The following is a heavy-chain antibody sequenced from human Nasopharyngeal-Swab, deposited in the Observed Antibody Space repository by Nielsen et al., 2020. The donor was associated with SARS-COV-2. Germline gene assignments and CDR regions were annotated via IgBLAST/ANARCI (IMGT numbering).Heavy chain of an antibody. Sequence: SVKVSCKASGFTFISSVMQWVRQARGQRLEGIGWTVVGSGNTNYAQKFQERVTITRDMSTSTAYMELSSLRSEDPAVYYCAAVLGSYGSIWGQGTLVTVSS. J-gene: IGHJ4*02. D-gene: IGHD3-16*02. CDR1: GFTFISSV. CDR2: TVVGSGNT. CDR3: AAVLGSYGSI. V-gene: IGHV1-58*02.